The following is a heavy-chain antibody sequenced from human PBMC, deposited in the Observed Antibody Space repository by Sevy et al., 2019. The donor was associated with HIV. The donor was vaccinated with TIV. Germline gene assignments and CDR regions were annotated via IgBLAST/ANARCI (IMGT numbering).Heavy chain of an antibody. CDR2: ITDSGGET. CDR3: AKGSSPSRPYYFDY. CDR1: GFTFGSYA. V-gene: IGHV3-23*01. Sequence: GGSLRLSCAASGFTFGSYAMSWVRQTPEKGLEWVSAITDSGGETYHAYSVKGRFTISRDNSKNTLYLQMDSLGAEDTAVYYCAKGSSPSRPYYFDYWGQGTLVTVSS. J-gene: IGHJ4*02.